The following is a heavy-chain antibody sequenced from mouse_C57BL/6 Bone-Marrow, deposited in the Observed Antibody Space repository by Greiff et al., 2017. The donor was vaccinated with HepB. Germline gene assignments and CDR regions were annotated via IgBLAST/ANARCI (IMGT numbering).Heavy chain of an antibody. V-gene: IGHV1-62-2*01. CDR2: FYPGSGSI. Sequence: QVQLQQSGAELVKPGASVKLSCKASGYTFTEYTIHWVKQRSGQGLEWIGWFYPGSGSIKYNEKFKDKATLTADKSSSTVYMELSRLTSEGSAVYFCARHAKGDYGSSDWYLDVWGTGTTVTVSS. J-gene: IGHJ1*03. D-gene: IGHD1-1*01. CDR1: GYTFTEYT. CDR3: ARHAKGDYGSSDWYLDV.